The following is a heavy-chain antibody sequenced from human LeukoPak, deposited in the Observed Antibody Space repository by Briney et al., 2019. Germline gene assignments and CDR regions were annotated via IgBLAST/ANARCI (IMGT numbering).Heavy chain of an antibody. CDR1: GFTFNSYA. J-gene: IGHJ4*02. CDR2: ISGSGGNT. Sequence: PGGSLRLSCAASGFTFNSYAMNWVRQAPGKGLEWVSGISGSGGNTYFADSVKGRFTVSRDNAKNSLYLQMNSLRAEDTAVYYCARAIRYCSSTSCYGFDYWGQGTLVTVSS. V-gene: IGHV3-23*01. CDR3: ARAIRYCSSTSCYGFDY. D-gene: IGHD2-2*01.